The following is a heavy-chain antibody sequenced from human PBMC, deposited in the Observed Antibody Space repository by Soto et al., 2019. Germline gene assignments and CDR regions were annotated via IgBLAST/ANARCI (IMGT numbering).Heavy chain of an antibody. CDR2: ISYDGSNE. J-gene: IGHJ6*02. CDR3: ARGEENVGLWFGEHPYGMDV. Sequence: QVQLVESGGGVVQPGRSLRLSCAASGFTFSSYAMHWVRQAPGKGLEWVAVISYDGSNEYYADSVKGRFTISRDNSKNTLYLQMNSLRAEDTAVYYCARGEENVGLWFGEHPYGMDVWGQGTTVTVSS. D-gene: IGHD3-10*01. V-gene: IGHV3-30-3*01. CDR1: GFTFSSYA.